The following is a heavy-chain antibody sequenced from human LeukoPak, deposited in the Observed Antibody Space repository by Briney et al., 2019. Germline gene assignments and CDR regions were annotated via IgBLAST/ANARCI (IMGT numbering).Heavy chain of an antibody. V-gene: IGHV3-21*01. Sequence: GGSLRLSCAASGFTFSSYSMNWVRQAPGKGLEWVSSISSSSSYIYYADSVKGRFTISRDNAKNSLYLQMNSLRAEDTAVYYCARGGCSGGSCYSWYFDYWGQGTLVTVSP. CDR2: ISSSSSYI. J-gene: IGHJ4*02. CDR3: ARGGCSGGSCYSWYFDY. CDR1: GFTFSSYS. D-gene: IGHD2-15*01.